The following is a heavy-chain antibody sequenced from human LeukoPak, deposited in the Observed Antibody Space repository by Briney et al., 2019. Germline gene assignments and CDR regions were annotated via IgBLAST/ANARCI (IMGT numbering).Heavy chain of an antibody. CDR3: ARDLTLRGGGRWGY. V-gene: IGHV1-2*02. Sequence: ASVKVSCKASGYTFTGYYMHWVRQAPGQGLEWMGWINPNSGGTNYAQKFQGRVTMTRDTSISTAYMELSRLRSDDTAVYYCARDLTLRGGGRWGYWGQGTLVTVSS. CDR1: GYTFTGYY. J-gene: IGHJ4*02. D-gene: IGHD3-10*01. CDR2: INPNSGGT.